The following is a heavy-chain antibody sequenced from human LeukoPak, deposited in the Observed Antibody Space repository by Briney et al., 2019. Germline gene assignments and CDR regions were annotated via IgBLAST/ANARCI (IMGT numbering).Heavy chain of an antibody. CDR1: GYSLTGYY. V-gene: IGHV1-69*13. Sequence: SVKVSCKASGYSLTGYYMHWVRQAPGQGLEWMGGIIPIFGTANYAQKFQGRVTITADESTSTAYMELSSLRSEDTAVYYCAEKGNWNKDYYGMDVWGQGTTVTVSS. D-gene: IGHD1/OR15-1a*01. CDR3: AEKGNWNKDYYGMDV. CDR2: IIPIFGTA. J-gene: IGHJ6*02.